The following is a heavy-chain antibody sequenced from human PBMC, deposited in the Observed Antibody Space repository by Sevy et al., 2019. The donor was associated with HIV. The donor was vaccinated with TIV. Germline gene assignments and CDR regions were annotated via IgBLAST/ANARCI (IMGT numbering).Heavy chain of an antibody. CDR3: AIDHRRDGMIVVPFEK. CDR2: IRSESGGGTT. Sequence: GGSLRLSCAASGLSFSNAWMAWVRQAPGKGLEWVGRIRSESGGGTTDFAAFAKGKFTISRDDPKNTLYLQMNRLKTEDTAVYYCAIDHRRDGMIVVPFEKWGLGTLVTVSS. J-gene: IGHJ4*02. V-gene: IGHV3-15*01. CDR1: GLSFSNAW. D-gene: IGHD3-22*01.